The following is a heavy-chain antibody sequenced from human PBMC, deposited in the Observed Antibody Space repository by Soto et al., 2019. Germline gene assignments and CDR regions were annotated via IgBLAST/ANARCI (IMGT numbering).Heavy chain of an antibody. J-gene: IGHJ4*02. CDR2: IYYSGTT. V-gene: IGHV4-28*01. CDR1: GYSISSSNW. CDR3: ARREIQGPIDY. D-gene: IGHD1-26*01. Sequence: QVQLQESGPGLVKPSDTLSLTCAVSGYSISSSNWWGWIRQPPGKGLEWIGYIYYSGTTYYNPSLKSRLTMSVDTSKNQFSLKLTSVTAVDTAVSYCARREIQGPIDYWGQGTLVTVSS.